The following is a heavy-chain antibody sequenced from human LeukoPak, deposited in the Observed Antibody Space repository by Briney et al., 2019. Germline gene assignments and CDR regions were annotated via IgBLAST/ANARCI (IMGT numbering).Heavy chain of an antibody. CDR1: GGSISSYY. V-gene: IGHV4-4*09. Sequence: SETLSLTCTVSGGSISSYYWSWIRQPPGKGLEWIGYIYTSGSTNYNPSLKSRVTISVDTSKNQFSLKLSSVTAADTAVYYCASHKQQLNAFDIWGQGTMVTVSS. D-gene: IGHD6-13*01. CDR2: IYTSGST. J-gene: IGHJ3*02. CDR3: ASHKQQLNAFDI.